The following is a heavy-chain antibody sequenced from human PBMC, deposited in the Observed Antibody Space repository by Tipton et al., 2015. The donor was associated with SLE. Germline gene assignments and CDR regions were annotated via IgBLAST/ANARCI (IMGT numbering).Heavy chain of an antibody. CDR2: ISGSGGSTYST. Sequence: SLRLSCAASGFTINNYAMTWVRQAPGKGLEWISTISGSGGSTYSTYYPDSVKGRFTISRDNSRNTLYLQMNSLRGEDTAVYYCAKESPWGESWGQGTLVTVSS. J-gene: IGHJ5*02. D-gene: IGHD3-16*01. CDR3: AKESPWGES. CDR1: GFTINNYA. V-gene: IGHV3-23*01.